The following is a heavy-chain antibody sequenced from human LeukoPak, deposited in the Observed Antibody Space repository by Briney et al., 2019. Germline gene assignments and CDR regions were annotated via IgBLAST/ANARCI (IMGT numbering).Heavy chain of an antibody. CDR1: GFTFSSYS. J-gene: IGHJ4*02. D-gene: IGHD5-18*01. CDR3: ARDSRGYSYGDDDY. Sequence: GGSLRLSCAASGFTFSSYSMNWVRQAPGKGLEWVSSISSSSSYIYYADSVKGRFTISRDNAKNSLYLQMNSLRAEDTAVYYCARDSRGYSYGDDDYWGQGTLVTVPS. V-gene: IGHV3-21*04. CDR2: ISSSSSYI.